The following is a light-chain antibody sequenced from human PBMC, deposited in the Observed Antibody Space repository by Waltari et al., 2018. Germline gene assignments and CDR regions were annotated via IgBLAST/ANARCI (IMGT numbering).Light chain of an antibody. Sequence: QSALTQPRTVYGSPGQSVTISCTGTSSDVGGYNYVSWHQQHPGKAPKLMIYEVSKRPSGVPDRFSGSKSGNTASLTISGLQAEDEADYYCCSYAGSYTWVFGGGTKLTVL. J-gene: IGLJ3*02. V-gene: IGLV2-11*01. CDR1: SSDVGGYNY. CDR3: CSYAGSYTWV. CDR2: EVS.